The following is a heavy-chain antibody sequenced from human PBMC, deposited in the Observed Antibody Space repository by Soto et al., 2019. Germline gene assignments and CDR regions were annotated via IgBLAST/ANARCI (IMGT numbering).Heavy chain of an antibody. D-gene: IGHD3-16*01. V-gene: IGHV4-59*11. J-gene: IGHJ4*02. CDR3: ARADPDASVGY. CDR1: GASMSSHY. Sequence: SETLSLTCRVSGASMSSHYWTWLRQSPGKGLEWIGYISYSGSTYYNPSHKSRVTISADTSRNQFSLKLSAVISADTAVYYCARADPDASVGYWGQGTLVTVYS. CDR2: ISYSGST.